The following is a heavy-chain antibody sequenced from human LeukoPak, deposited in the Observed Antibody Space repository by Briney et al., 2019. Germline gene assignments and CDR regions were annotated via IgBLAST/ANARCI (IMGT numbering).Heavy chain of an antibody. CDR3: ARETYTSWAFDI. CDR2: ISTSGTYI. D-gene: IGHD5-18*01. CDR1: GFTFDNYD. V-gene: IGHV3-21*01. J-gene: IGHJ3*02. Sequence: GGSLRLSCAASGFTFDNYDINWVRQVPGKGLEWVSSISTSGTYIYYAVSVKGRFTISRDNAKNSVSQQMNNLSAEDAAVYYCARETYTSWAFDIWGQGTMVTVSS.